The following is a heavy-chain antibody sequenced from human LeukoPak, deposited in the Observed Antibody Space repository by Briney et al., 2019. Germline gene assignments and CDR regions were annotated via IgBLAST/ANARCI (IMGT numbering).Heavy chain of an antibody. CDR3: AKSQLYCSSTSCYPFDY. D-gene: IGHD2-2*01. CDR1: GFTFSSYA. CDR2: ISGSGGST. Sequence: RPGGSLRLSCAASGFTFSSYAMSWVRQAPGKGLEWVSAISGSGGSTYYADSVKGRFTISRDNSKNTLYLQMNSLRAEDTAVYYCAKSQLYCSSTSCYPFDYWGQGTLVTVSS. V-gene: IGHV3-23*01. J-gene: IGHJ4*02.